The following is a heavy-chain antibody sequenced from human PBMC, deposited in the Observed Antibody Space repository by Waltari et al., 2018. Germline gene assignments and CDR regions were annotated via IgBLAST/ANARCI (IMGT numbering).Heavy chain of an antibody. CDR1: GFTFSRYW. D-gene: IGHD2-15*01. J-gene: IGHJ6*03. CDR3: ERSTVVTGYYYYYMDV. Sequence: EVQLVESGGGLVQPGGSLRLSCAASGFTFSRYWTSWVRPAPGKGLEWVANIKQDGSEKYYVDSVKGRFTISRDNAKNSLYLQMNSLRAEDTAVYYCERSTVVTGYYYYYMDVWGKGTTVTVSS. V-gene: IGHV3-7*01. CDR2: IKQDGSEK.